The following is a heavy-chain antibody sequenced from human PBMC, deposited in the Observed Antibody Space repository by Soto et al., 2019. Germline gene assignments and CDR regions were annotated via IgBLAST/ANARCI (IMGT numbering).Heavy chain of an antibody. Sequence: SETLSLTCAVYGGSFSGYYWSWIRQPPGKGLEWIGEINHSGSTNYNPSLKSRVTISVDTSKNQFSLKLSSVTAADTAVYYCARGRSQIAAAKFYYYYYYMDVWGKGTTVTVSS. D-gene: IGHD6-13*01. V-gene: IGHV4-34*01. CDR1: GGSFSGYY. CDR3: ARGRSQIAAAKFYYYYYYMDV. J-gene: IGHJ6*03. CDR2: INHSGST.